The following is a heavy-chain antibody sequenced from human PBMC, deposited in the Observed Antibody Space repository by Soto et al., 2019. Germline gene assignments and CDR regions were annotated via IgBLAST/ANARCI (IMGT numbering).Heavy chain of an antibody. V-gene: IGHV3-30*18. CDR1: GFTFSSYG. CDR3: AKGGGDPLDY. J-gene: IGHJ4*02. CDR2: ISYDESNK. Sequence: QVQLVESGGGVIQPGRSLRLSCAASGFTFSSYGMQWVRQAPGKGLEWVAFISYDESNKYFGDSVKGRFTISRDNSKNTLYLQMNSLRVEDTAGYYCAKGGGDPLDYWGQGTLVTVSS. D-gene: IGHD4-17*01.